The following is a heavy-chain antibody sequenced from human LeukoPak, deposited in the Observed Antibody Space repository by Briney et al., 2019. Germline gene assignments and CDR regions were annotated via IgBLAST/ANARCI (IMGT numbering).Heavy chain of an antibody. CDR3: ARHGLWSGSYYSDY. Sequence: PSETLSLTCTVSGGSISSGDYYWSWIRQPPGKGLEWIGYIYYSGSTYYNPSLKSRVTISVDTSKNQFSLKLSSVTAADTAVYYCARHGLWSGSYYSDYWGQGTLVTVSS. D-gene: IGHD1-26*01. V-gene: IGHV4-30-4*08. J-gene: IGHJ4*02. CDR2: IYYSGST. CDR1: GGSISSGDYY.